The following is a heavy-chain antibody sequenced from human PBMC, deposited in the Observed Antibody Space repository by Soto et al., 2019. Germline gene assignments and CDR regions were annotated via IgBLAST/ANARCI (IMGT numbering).Heavy chain of an antibody. V-gene: IGHV3-48*01. J-gene: IGHJ3*02. CDR2: ISSSSSTI. Sequence: GGSLRLSCAASGFTFSSYSMNWVRQAPGKGLEWVSYISSSSSTIYYADSVKGRFTISRDNAKNSLYLQMNSLRAEDTAVYYCAREAGDYGDYVGAFDIWGQGTMVTVSS. CDR1: GFTFSSYS. D-gene: IGHD4-17*01. CDR3: AREAGDYGDYVGAFDI.